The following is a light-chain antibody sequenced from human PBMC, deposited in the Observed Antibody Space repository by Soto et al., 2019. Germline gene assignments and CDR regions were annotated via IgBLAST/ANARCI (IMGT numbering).Light chain of an antibody. V-gene: IGKV1-9*01. J-gene: IGKJ4*01. CDR3: QQLSRYPLT. CDR1: QGISSY. CDR2: SAS. Sequence: DIQLTQSPSFLSASVGDRATITCRASQGISSYLAWYQQKQGKPPDLLIYSASTLQSGVPSRFSGSGSETECSLTIRALQPEDFETYYCQQLSRYPLTFGGGTKVDIK.